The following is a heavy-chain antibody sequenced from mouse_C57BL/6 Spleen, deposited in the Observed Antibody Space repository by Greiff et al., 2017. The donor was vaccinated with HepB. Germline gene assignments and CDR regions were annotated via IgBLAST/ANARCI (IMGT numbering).Heavy chain of an antibody. D-gene: IGHD2-3*01. CDR2: INPSSGYT. J-gene: IGHJ1*03. CDR3: ARGPYDYWYFDV. V-gene: IGHV1-4*01. CDR1: GYTFTSYT. Sequence: VQLQQSGAELARPGASVKMSCKASGYTFTSYTMHWVKQRPGQGLEWIGYINPSSGYTKYNQKFKDKATLTADKSSSTAYMQLSSLTSEDSAVYYCARGPYDYWYFDVWRTGTTVTVSS.